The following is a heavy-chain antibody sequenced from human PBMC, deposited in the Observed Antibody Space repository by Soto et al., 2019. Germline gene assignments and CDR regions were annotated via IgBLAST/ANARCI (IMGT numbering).Heavy chain of an antibody. V-gene: IGHV3-74*01. D-gene: IGHD3-3*01. CDR2: INRDGSTT. J-gene: IGHJ4*02. CDR3: ARDGRFLEWLLEDFYY. Sequence: GGSLRLSCAASGFTFSKYWMHWVRQPPGEGLVWVSRINRDGSTTNNADSVKGRFTISRDNAKNSLYLQMNSLRAEDTAVYYCARDGRFLEWLLEDFYYWGQGTLVTVSS. CDR1: GFTFSKYW.